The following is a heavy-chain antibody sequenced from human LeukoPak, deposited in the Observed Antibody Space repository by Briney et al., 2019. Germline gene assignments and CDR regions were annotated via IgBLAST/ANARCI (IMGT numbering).Heavy chain of an antibody. Sequence: GGSLRLSCAGSGFTFSNYAMSWVCQAPGKGLEWVSVISGNGDTTYYADSVKGRFTISRDNSKNTLYLQMNSLRAEDTAIYSCAKDYRGSGYFFDVWGQGAMVAVSS. CDR1: GFTFSNYA. J-gene: IGHJ3*01. CDR2: ISGNGDTT. D-gene: IGHD3-3*01. V-gene: IGHV3-23*01. CDR3: AKDYRGSGYFFDV.